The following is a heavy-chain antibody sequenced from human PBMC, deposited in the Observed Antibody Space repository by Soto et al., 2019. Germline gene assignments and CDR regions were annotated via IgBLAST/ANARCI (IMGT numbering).Heavy chain of an antibody. Sequence: QVQLVQSGAEVKKPGASVKVSCKASGYTFTSYGISWVRQAPGQGLGGMGWISAYNGNTNYAQKLQGRVTMTTDTSTSTAYMELRSLRSDDTAVYYCARDSHYYGSGSYYYGMDVWGQGTTVTVSS. J-gene: IGHJ6*02. D-gene: IGHD3-10*01. CDR2: ISAYNGNT. CDR3: ARDSHYYGSGSYYYGMDV. V-gene: IGHV1-18*01. CDR1: GYTFTSYG.